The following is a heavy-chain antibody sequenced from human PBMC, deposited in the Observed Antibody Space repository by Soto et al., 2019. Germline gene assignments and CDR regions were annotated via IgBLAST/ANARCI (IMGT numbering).Heavy chain of an antibody. CDR2: IYYSGST. CDR1: GGSISSYY. V-gene: IGHV4-59*01. D-gene: IGHD6-6*01. CDR3: ARVGVWGNIAAPLGAFAI. J-gene: IGHJ3*02. Sequence: PSETLSLTCTVSGGSISSYYWSWIRQPPGKGLEWIGYIYYSGSTNYNPSLKSRVTISVDTSKNQFSLKLSSVTAADTAVYYCARVGVWGNIAAPLGAFAIWGQGTMVTVSS.